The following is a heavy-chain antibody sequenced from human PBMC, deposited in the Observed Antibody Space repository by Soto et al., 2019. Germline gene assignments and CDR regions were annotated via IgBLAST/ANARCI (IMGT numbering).Heavy chain of an antibody. CDR2: IYYSGST. D-gene: IGHD4-4*01. V-gene: IGHV4-30-4*01. CDR1: GGSISSGDYY. J-gene: IGHJ6*02. CDR3: AIAETVTTSIPTYGMDV. Sequence: SETLSVTSTVSGGSISSGDYYWSWIRQPPGKGLEWIGYIYYSGSTYYNPSLKSRVTISVDTSKNQFSLKLSSVTAADTAVYYCAIAETVTTSIPTYGMDVWGQGTTVTVSS.